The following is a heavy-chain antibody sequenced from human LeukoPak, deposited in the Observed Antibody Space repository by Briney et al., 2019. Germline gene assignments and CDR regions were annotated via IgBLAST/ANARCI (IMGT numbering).Heavy chain of an antibody. CDR1: GGSISSGSYY. Sequence: SETLSLTCTVSGGSISSGSYYWSWIRQPAGKGLEWIGRIYTSGSTNYNPSLKSRVTISVDTSKNQFSLKLSSVTAADTAVYYCAREGIAARRGDAFDIWGQGTMVTVSS. CDR3: AREGIAARRGDAFDI. CDR2: IYTSGST. V-gene: IGHV4-61*02. D-gene: IGHD6-6*01. J-gene: IGHJ3*02.